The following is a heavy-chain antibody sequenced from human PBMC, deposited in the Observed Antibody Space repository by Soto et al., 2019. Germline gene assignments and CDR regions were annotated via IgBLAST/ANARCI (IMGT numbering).Heavy chain of an antibody. CDR1: GFSFISLA. Sequence: PWGSLRLSCAASGFSFISLAIICFRQAPGKWLEWVSSISGRGVDTLYADSVKGRFTISRDNSRNTLYLQVNGLRAEDTAVYHCAKDQTDVTLFDYWGQGTLVTVSS. J-gene: IGHJ4*02. D-gene: IGHD2-21*02. CDR2: ISGRGVDT. CDR3: AKDQTDVTLFDY. V-gene: IGHV3-23*01.